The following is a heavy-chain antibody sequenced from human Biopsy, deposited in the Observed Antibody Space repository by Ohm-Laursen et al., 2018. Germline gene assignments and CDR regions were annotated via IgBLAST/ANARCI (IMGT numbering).Heavy chain of an antibody. V-gene: IGHV3-53*01. D-gene: IGHD3-16*01. CDR2: LHDRGVT. Sequence: GSLRLSCSAFGFGVNTYGMHWVRQAPGKGLEWVSSLHDRGVTYYADSVKGQFTISGDNSKNTLYLQMNGLRAEDTAVYFCQGGHLPPGQFYGVDAWGQGTTVTVSS. J-gene: IGHJ6*02. CDR3: QGGHLPPGQFYGVDA. CDR1: GFGVNTYG.